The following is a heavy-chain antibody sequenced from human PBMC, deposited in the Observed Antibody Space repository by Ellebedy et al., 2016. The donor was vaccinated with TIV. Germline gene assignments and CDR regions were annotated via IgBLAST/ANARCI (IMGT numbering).Heavy chain of an antibody. J-gene: IGHJ3*02. CDR3: ERTPTVVTRGDDAFDI. CDR2: IYTDGST. CDR1: GFTVSNHY. V-gene: IGHV3-53*01. Sequence: GESLKISXAASGFTVSNHYMAWVRQAPGKGLDRVSIIYTDGSTYSADSVKGRFTISRDNFDNALSLQMNSLRVEDTAVYYCERTPTVVTRGDDAFDIWGQGTMVTVSS. D-gene: IGHD4-23*01.